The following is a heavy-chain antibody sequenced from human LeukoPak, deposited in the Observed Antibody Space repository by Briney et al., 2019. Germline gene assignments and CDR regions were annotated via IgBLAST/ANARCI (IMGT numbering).Heavy chain of an antibody. V-gene: IGHV3-23*01. CDR1: GFTFRSYA. D-gene: IGHD3-22*01. CDR3: EGTYYYDSSDDY. Sequence: GGSLRLSCAASGFTFRSYAMSWVRQAPGKGPEWVLAISGSGTSTYYADSVKGRFTISRDNSKNTLYLQMNSLRAEDTAVYYCEGTYYYDSSDDYWGQGTLVTVSS. J-gene: IGHJ4*02. CDR2: ISGSGTST.